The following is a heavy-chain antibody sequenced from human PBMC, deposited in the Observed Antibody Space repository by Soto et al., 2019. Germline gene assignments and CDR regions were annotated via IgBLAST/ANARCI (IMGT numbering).Heavy chain of an antibody. V-gene: IGHV3-23*01. CDR3: AKDLVRGIIDS. CDR2: ITGSGGST. J-gene: IGHJ4*02. Sequence: PGGPLRLSCAASGFTFSSYAMSWVRQAPGTGLEWVSEITGSGGSTYYADSVQGRFSMSRDNSRNMLFLQMNNVRAEDTAIYYCAKDLVRGIIDSWGPGILVTVSS. D-gene: IGHD3-10*01. CDR1: GFTFSSYA.